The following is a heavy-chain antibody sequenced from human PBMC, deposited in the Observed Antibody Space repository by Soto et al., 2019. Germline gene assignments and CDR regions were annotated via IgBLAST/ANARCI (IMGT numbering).Heavy chain of an antibody. CDR3: ARGDLWVVACFDP. Sequence: ASVKVSCKASGYTFTDYYIHWVRQAPGQGLEWMGWINPNSGGTNCAQKFQGRVTMTRDTSISTAYMELSRLISDDTAVYYCARGDLWVVACFDPWGQGAMVTVSS. V-gene: IGHV1-2*02. J-gene: IGHJ5*02. CDR1: GYTFTDYY. D-gene: IGHD2-21*01. CDR2: INPNSGGT.